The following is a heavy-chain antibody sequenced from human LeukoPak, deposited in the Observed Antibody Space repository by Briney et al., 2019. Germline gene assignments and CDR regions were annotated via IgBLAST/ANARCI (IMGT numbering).Heavy chain of an antibody. Sequence: QPGRSLRLSCTASGFTFGDYAMSWVRQAPGKGLEWVGFIRSKAYGGTTEYAASVKGRFTISRDDSKSIAYLQMNSLKTEDTAVYYCTRVMGIVVVPAACFDYWGQGTLVTVSS. V-gene: IGHV3-49*04. CDR3: TRVMGIVVVPAACFDY. J-gene: IGHJ4*02. D-gene: IGHD2-2*03. CDR1: GFTFGDYA. CDR2: IRSKAYGGTT.